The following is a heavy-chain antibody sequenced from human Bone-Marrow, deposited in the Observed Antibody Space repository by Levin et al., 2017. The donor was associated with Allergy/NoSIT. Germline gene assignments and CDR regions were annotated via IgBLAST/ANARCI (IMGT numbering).Heavy chain of an antibody. D-gene: IGHD1-26*01. CDR2: VNPKNGGT. CDR3: TREPMMGATWADY. J-gene: IGHJ4*02. V-gene: IGHV1-2*02. Sequence: GESLKISCKASGYTFTDYLIHWVRQAPGQGPEWMGWVNPKNGGTDYSLKFQGRVTMTRDTSVSAAYMELSRLTSDDTALYYCTREPMMGATWADYWGKGSLVTVSS. CDR1: GYTFTDYL.